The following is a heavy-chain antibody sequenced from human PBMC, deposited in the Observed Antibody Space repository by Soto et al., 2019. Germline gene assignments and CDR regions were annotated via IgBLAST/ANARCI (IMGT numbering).Heavy chain of an antibody. Sequence: PGESLKISCKGSGYSFTSYWIGWVRQMPGKGLEWMGIIYPGDSDTRYSPSFQGQVTISADKSISTAYLQWSSLKASDTAMYYCARQKYYYDSSGYSDAFDIWGQGTMVNVSS. J-gene: IGHJ3*02. CDR1: GYSFTSYW. CDR2: IYPGDSDT. CDR3: ARQKYYYDSSGYSDAFDI. D-gene: IGHD3-22*01. V-gene: IGHV5-51*01.